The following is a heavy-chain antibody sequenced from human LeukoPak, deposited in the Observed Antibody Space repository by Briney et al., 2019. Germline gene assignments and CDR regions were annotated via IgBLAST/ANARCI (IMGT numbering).Heavy chain of an antibody. CDR1: GFTFSDYY. Sequence: GGSLRLSCAASGFTFSDYYMSWIRQAPGEGLEWVSYISSSGSTIYYADSVKGRFTISRDNAKNSLYLQMNSLRAEDTAVYYCARAPRDSGSYYLDYWGQGTLVTVSS. J-gene: IGHJ4*02. CDR3: ARAPRDSGSYYLDY. D-gene: IGHD3-10*01. CDR2: ISSSGSTI. V-gene: IGHV3-11*01.